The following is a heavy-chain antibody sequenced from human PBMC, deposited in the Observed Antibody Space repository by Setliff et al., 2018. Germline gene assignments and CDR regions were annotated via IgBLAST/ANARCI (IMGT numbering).Heavy chain of an antibody. CDR3: ARTGTYRYFDS. V-gene: IGHV4-61*09. J-gene: IGHJ4*02. Sequence: SETLSLTCTVSGDSISSRTYYWSWIRQPAGKGLEWIGHIYTSWSTIYNPSLKSRLTISLDTSKNQFSLTLSSVTAADTAVYYCARTGTYRYFDSWGQGTRVTVSS. D-gene: IGHD1-1*01. CDR1: GDSISSRTYY. CDR2: IYTSWST.